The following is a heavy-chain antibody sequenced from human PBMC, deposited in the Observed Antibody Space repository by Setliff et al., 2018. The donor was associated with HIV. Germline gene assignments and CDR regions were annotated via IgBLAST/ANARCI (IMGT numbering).Heavy chain of an antibody. D-gene: IGHD5-12*01. Sequence: KASETLSLTCAVSGYSISSGCYWGWIRQPPGKGLEWIGSMYHTGSTYYSPSPTSGFTISVDTSQNQFSLKLRSVTAADTAVYYCARQPLYNDYDWRSYYFDYWGQGSLVTVSS. CDR1: GYSISSGCY. J-gene: IGHJ4*02. V-gene: IGHV4-38-2*01. CDR2: MYHTGST. CDR3: ARQPLYNDYDWRSYYFDY.